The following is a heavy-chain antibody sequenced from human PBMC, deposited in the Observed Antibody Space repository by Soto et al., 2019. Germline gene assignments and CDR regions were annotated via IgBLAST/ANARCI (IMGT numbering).Heavy chain of an antibody. CDR2: IHHSGST. CDR3: ARGLPDGEFYFDS. Sequence: SETLSLTCTVSGGSICSGDYYWNWIRQPPGKGLEWIGYIHHSGSTYYNPSLQSRLTISVDTSKNQFSLRLKSVTAADTAVYSCARGLPDGEFYFDSWGLGTLVTASS. D-gene: IGHD3-10*01. J-gene: IGHJ4*02. V-gene: IGHV4-30-4*01. CDR1: GGSICSGDYY.